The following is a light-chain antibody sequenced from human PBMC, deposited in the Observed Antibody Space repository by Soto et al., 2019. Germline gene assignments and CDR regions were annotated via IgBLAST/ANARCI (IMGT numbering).Light chain of an antibody. J-gene: IGLJ1*01. CDR3: SSYRTYSAPYNV. CDR1: SSDVGTYNF. Sequence: QSVLTQPASVSGSPGQSITISCTGTSSDVGTYNFVSWYQQHPGKAPKLIIHEVSNRPSGASDRFSGSKSGNTASLTISGLQAEDEADYYCSSYRTYSAPYNVCGTGTKVTVL. CDR2: EVS. V-gene: IGLV2-14*01.